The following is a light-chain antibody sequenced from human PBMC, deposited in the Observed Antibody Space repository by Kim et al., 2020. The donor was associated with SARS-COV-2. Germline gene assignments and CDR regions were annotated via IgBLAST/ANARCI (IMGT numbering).Light chain of an antibody. Sequence: LGQTVRITCQGDSLRSYYASWYQQKPGQAPVLVIYGKNNRPSGIPDRFSGSSSGSTASLTITGAQAEDEADYYCNSRDSSVNHLRVFGTGTKVTVL. CDR1: SLRSYY. V-gene: IGLV3-19*01. J-gene: IGLJ1*01. CDR3: NSRDSSVNHLRV. CDR2: GKN.